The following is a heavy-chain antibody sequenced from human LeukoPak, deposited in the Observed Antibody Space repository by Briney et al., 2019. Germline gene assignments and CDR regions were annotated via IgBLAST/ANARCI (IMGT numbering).Heavy chain of an antibody. Sequence: PGGSLRLSCAASGFTFSSYGMHWVRQAPGKGLEWVAVISYDGSNKYYADSVKGRFTISRDNSKNTLYLQMNSLRAEDTAVYYCARWGYGDYAYYYYGMDVWGQGTTVTVSS. D-gene: IGHD4-17*01. CDR1: GFTFSSYG. CDR3: ARWGYGDYAYYYYGMDV. J-gene: IGHJ6*02. CDR2: ISYDGSNK. V-gene: IGHV3-30*03.